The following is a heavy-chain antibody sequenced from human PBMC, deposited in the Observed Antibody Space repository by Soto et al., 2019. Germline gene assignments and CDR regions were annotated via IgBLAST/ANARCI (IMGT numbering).Heavy chain of an antibody. V-gene: IGHV4-34*01. CDR2: INHSGST. D-gene: IGHD4-17*01. CDR1: GGSISSYY. J-gene: IGHJ4*02. CDR3: ARGHTVTKPSYYFDY. Sequence: PSETLSLTCTVSGGSISSYYWSWIRQPPGKGLEWIGEINHSGSTNYNPSLKSRVTISVDTSKNQFSLKLSSVTAADTAVYYCARGHTVTKPSYYFDYWGQGTLVTVSS.